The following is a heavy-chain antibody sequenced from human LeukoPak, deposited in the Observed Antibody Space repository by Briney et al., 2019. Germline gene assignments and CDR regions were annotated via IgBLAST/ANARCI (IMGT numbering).Heavy chain of an antibody. CDR3: ARAVQYSSSLVY. CDR2: ISAYNGNT. J-gene: IGHJ4*02. D-gene: IGHD6-6*01. V-gene: IGHV1-18*01. CDR1: GYTFTSYG. Sequence: ASVKVSCKASGYTFTSYGISWVRQAPGQGLEWMGWISAYNGNTNYAQKLQGRVTITTDESTSTAYMELSSLRSEDTAVYYCARAVQYSSSLVYWGQGTLVTVSS.